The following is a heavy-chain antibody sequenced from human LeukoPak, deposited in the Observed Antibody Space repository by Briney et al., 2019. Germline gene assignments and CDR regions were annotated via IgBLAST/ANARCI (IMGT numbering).Heavy chain of an antibody. CDR1: GFSFSSYD. CDR3: AKSGGFGGSPYYDY. D-gene: IGHD2-15*01. J-gene: IGHJ4*02. CDR2: ISESDGST. Sequence: PGGSLRLSCAASGFSFSSYDTCWVRQAPGKGLEWVSGISESDGSTYYPGSVKGRFTISRDNSRNTLYLQMNSLRADDTAVYFCAKSGGFGGSPYYDYWGQGALVTVSS. V-gene: IGHV3-23*01.